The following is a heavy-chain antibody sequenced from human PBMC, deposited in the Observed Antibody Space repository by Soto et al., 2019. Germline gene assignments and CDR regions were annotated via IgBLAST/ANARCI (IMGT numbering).Heavy chain of an antibody. D-gene: IGHD6-19*01. V-gene: IGHV3-30-3*01. CDR1: GFIFTSYA. J-gene: IGHJ5*01. Sequence: QVQLVESGGGVVHPGKSLRLSCAASGFIFTSYAIHWVRQAPGKGLEWVALISYNGINTYYADSVKGRFTISRDNSNNNLYLLLNSLRSEDTATYYCASGGGSDWLSTYFDPWGQGTLVTVSS. CDR2: ISYNGINT. CDR3: ASGGGSDWLSTYFDP.